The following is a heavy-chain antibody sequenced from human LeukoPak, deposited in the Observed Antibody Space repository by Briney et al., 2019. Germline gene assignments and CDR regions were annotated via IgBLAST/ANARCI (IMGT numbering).Heavy chain of an antibody. Sequence: PSETLSLTCTVSGGSINSYYWNWIRQPAGKGLEWIGRIYSSGNTNYNPSLKSRVTMSVDTSKNQFSLKLTSVTAADTAVYFCARKGISAVAGAFDIWGQGTLVTVS. V-gene: IGHV4-4*07. CDR3: ARKGISAVAGAFDI. D-gene: IGHD4-23*01. CDR2: IYSSGNT. J-gene: IGHJ3*02. CDR1: GGSINSYY.